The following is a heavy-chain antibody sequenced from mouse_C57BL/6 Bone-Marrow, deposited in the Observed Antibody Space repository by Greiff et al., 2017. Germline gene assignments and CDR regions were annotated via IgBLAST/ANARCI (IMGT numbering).Heavy chain of an antibody. CDR2: IWTGGGK. V-gene: IGHV2-9-1*01. CDR3: ARASKGRGFAY. CDR1: GFSLTSYA. D-gene: IGHD1-3*01. Sequence: VHLVESGPGLVAPSQSLSITCTVSGFSLTSYAISWVRQPPGKGLEWLGVIWTGGGKNYNSALKSRLSISKDNSKSQVFLKMNSLQTDDTARYYCARASKGRGFAYWGKGTLVTVSA. J-gene: IGHJ3*01.